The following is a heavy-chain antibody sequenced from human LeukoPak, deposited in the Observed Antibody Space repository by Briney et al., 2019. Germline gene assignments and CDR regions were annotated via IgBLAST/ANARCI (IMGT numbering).Heavy chain of an antibody. J-gene: IGHJ4*02. D-gene: IGHD6-13*01. CDR2: INTDGSST. CDR1: GFTFRTYW. Sequence: GGSLRLSCTASGFTFRTYWMHWVRQAPGKGLVWVSRINTDGSSTTYADSVKGRFTISRDNAKNTLYLQMNSLRAEDTAVYYCTRDYSSCPDYWGQGTLVTVS. CDR3: TRDYSSCPDY. V-gene: IGHV3-74*01.